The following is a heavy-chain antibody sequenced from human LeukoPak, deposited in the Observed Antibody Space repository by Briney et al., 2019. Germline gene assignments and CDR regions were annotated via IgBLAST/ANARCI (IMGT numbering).Heavy chain of an antibody. J-gene: IGHJ4*02. D-gene: IGHD3-22*01. CDR1: GFTFDDYA. Sequence: GGSLRLSSAASGFTFDDYAMHWVRQAPGKGLEWVSGISWNSGSIGYADSVKGRFTISRDNAKNSLYLQMNSLRAEDTALYYCANLYSSGNYWGQGTLVTVSS. CDR3: ANLYSSGNY. V-gene: IGHV3-9*01. CDR2: ISWNSGSI.